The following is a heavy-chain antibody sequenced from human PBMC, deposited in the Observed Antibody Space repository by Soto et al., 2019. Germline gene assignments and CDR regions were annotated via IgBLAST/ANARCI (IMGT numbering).Heavy chain of an antibody. D-gene: IGHD2-15*01. CDR3: AKEVLVAATPGIDY. CDR1: GFTFSTYA. Sequence: EVQLLESGGGLVQPGGSLRLACAASGFTFSTYAMSWVRQAPGKGLEWVSAGSGSGGTTYYTDSVRGRFTISRDNSKSTLYLQMNSLRAEDTAVYFCAKEVLVAATPGIDYWGQGTLVTVSS. V-gene: IGHV3-23*01. CDR2: GSGSGGTT. J-gene: IGHJ4*02.